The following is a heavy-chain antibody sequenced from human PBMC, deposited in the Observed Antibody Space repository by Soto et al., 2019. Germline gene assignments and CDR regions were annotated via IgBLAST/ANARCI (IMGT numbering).Heavy chain of an antibody. Sequence: EVQLLESGGGLVQPGGSLRLSCGGSGFTFNSYAMTWVRQAPGKGLAWVSAISGSGGTTYYANSVKGRFTISRDQSKYKIYLQMNRLRAEDTAIYYCAKDRHYGSGTYSDSYLDYWGQGTLVTVSS. J-gene: IGHJ4*02. CDR2: ISGSGGTT. CDR3: AKDRHYGSGTYSDSYLDY. CDR1: GFTFNSYA. V-gene: IGHV3-23*01. D-gene: IGHD3-10*01.